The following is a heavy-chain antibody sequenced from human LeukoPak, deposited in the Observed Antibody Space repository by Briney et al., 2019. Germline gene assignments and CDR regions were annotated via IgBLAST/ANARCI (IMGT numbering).Heavy chain of an antibody. CDR2: IYYSGST. CDR1: DGSISSSSYY. J-gene: IGHJ4*02. CDR3: ARDQGRWLVRTFDY. D-gene: IGHD6-19*01. V-gene: IGHV4-39*07. Sequence: SETLSLTCTVSDGSISSSSYYWGWIRQPPGKGLEWIGNIYYSGSTYYNPSLKSRVTISVDTSKNQFSLKLSSVTAADTTVYYCARDQGRWLVRTFDYWGQGTLVTVSS.